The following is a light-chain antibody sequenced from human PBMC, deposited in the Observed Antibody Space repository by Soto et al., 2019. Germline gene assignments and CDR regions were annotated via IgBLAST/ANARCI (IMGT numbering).Light chain of an antibody. J-gene: IGKJ1*01. Sequence: DIQMTQSPSTLSGSVGDSVTITCRASQTISSWLAWYQQKPGKAPKLLIYKASTLKSGVPSRFSGSGSGTEFTLTISSLQPDDVATYYCQHHNSYSEAFGQGTKVELK. CDR3: QHHNSYSEA. CDR1: QTISSW. CDR2: KAS. V-gene: IGKV1-5*03.